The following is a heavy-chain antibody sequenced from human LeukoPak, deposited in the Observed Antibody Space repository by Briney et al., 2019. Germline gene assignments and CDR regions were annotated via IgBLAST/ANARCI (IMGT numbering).Heavy chain of an antibody. CDR1: GYSFIDYY. CDR2: INPNSGGS. CDR3: ARGSGGYFGSGSFS. V-gene: IGHV1-2*02. J-gene: IGHJ4*02. Sequence: GASVKVSCKASGYSFIDYYMHWVRRAPGQGLEWMGWINPNSGGSKYTQKFQGRVTMTRDTSGSAAYMELTMLTSDDTAVYYCARGSGGYFGSGSFSWGQGTLVTVSS. D-gene: IGHD3-10*01.